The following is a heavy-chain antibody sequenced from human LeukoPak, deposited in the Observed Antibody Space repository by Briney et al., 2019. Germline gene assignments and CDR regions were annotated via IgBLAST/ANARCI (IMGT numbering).Heavy chain of an antibody. V-gene: IGHV1-8*03. J-gene: IGHJ4*02. CDR3: ARDLDVEMATIFDY. CDR2: MNPNSGNT. D-gene: IGHD5-24*01. CDR1: GYTFTSYD. Sequence: ASVKVSCKASGYTFTSYDINWVRQATGQGLEWMGWMNPNSGNTGYAQKFQGRVTITRNTSISTAYMELSSLRSEDTAVYCCARDLDVEMATIFDYWGQGTLVTVSS.